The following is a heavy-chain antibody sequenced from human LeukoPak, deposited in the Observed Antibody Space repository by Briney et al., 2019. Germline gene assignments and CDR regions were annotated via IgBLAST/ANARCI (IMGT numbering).Heavy chain of an antibody. J-gene: IGHJ6*02. V-gene: IGHV3-43*02. CDR2: ISGDGGST. CDR3: AKDYGSGNSYYYYYYGMDV. Sequence: GGSLRLSCAASGFTFDDYAMHWVRQAPGKGLEWVSLISGDGGSTYYADSVKGRFTISRDNSKNSLYLQMNSLRTEDTALYYCAKDYGSGNSYYYYYYGMDVWGQGTTVTVSS. CDR1: GFTFDDYA. D-gene: IGHD3-10*01.